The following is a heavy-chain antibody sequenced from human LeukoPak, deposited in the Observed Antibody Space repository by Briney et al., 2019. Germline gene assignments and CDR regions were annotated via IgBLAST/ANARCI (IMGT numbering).Heavy chain of an antibody. CDR2: IYYSGST. Sequence: SETLSLTCTVSGGSISSSSYYWGWIRQPPGKGLECIGSIYYSGSTYYNPSLKSRVTISVDTSKNEFSLKLSSVTAADTAVYFCARGPYSYDSSGAFDIWGKGTMVTVSS. CDR3: ARGPYSYDSSGAFDI. V-gene: IGHV4-39*07. J-gene: IGHJ3*02. D-gene: IGHD3-22*01. CDR1: GGSISSSSYY.